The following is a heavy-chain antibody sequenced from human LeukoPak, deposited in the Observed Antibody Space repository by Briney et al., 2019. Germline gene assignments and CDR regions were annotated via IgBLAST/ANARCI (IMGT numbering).Heavy chain of an antibody. CDR2: IYYSGST. CDR1: GGSISSYY. Sequence: PSETLSLTCTVSGGSISSYYWSWIRQPPGKGLEWIGYIYYSGSTNYNPSLKSRVTISVDTSKNQFSLKLSFVTAADTAVYYCASENYYDSSGYYYFDNWGQGTLVTVSS. D-gene: IGHD3-22*01. V-gene: IGHV4-59*01. CDR3: ASENYYDSSGYYYFDN. J-gene: IGHJ4*02.